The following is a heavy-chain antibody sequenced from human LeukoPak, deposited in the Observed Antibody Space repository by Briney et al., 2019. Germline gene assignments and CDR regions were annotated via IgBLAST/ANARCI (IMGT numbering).Heavy chain of an antibody. CDR3: ATQWELHPAF. V-gene: IGHV3-48*01. J-gene: IGHJ4*02. Sequence: GGSLRLSCAASGFTFSSYSMNWVRQAPGMGLEWVSYLTRSSSARYYADAVKGRFTISRDNAKNSLYLQMNSLRAEDTAVYYCATQWELHPAFWGQGTLVTVSS. D-gene: IGHD1-26*01. CDR2: LTRSSSAR. CDR1: GFTFSSYS.